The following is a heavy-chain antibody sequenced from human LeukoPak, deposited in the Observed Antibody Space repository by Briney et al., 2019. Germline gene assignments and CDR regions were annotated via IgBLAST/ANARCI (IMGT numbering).Heavy chain of an antibody. Sequence: KASETLSLTCAVSGGSISSGGYSWSWIRQPPGKGLEWIGYIYHSGSTYYNPSLKSRVTISVDRSKNQFSLKLSSVTAADTAVYYCAGIYGSGSYSVYSDYWGQGTLVTVSS. D-gene: IGHD3-10*01. V-gene: IGHV4-30-2*01. CDR3: AGIYGSGSYSVYSDY. CDR2: IYHSGST. J-gene: IGHJ4*02. CDR1: GGSISSGGYS.